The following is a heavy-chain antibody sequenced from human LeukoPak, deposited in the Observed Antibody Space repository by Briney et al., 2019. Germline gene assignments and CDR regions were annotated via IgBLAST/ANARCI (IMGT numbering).Heavy chain of an antibody. D-gene: IGHD3-16*02. CDR1: GFTFSTYA. CDR3: AKGSLRLGELSSWTLDY. J-gene: IGHJ4*02. CDR2: ISGSGSST. V-gene: IGHV3-23*01. Sequence: GGSLRLSCAASGFTFSTYAMSWVRQAPGKGLEWVSSISGSGSSTSYADSVKGLFTISRDNSKNTLDLQMNSLRAEDTATYYCAKGSLRLGELSSWTLDYWGQGTLVTVSS.